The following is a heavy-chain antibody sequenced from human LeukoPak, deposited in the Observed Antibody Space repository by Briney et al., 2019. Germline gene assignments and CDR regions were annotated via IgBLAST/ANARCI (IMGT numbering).Heavy chain of an antibody. J-gene: IGHJ4*02. Sequence: GGSLRLSCAASRFTFSTYTMNWVRQAPGKGLEWVSSISSSSSYMYYADSVKGRFTISRDNAKNTLYLQMNSLRAEDTAVYYCARDTLYSSSWYYFDYWGQGTLVTVSS. CDR3: ARDTLYSSSWYYFDY. CDR1: RFTFSTYT. D-gene: IGHD6-13*01. CDR2: ISSSSSYM. V-gene: IGHV3-21*01.